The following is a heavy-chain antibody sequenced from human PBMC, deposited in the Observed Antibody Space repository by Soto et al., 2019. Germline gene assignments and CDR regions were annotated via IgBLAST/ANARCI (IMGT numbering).Heavy chain of an antibody. CDR2: ISYDGSDK. J-gene: IGHJ4*02. Sequence: QVQLVESGGGVVQPGRSLRLSCAASGFTFSSYAMHWVRQAPGKGLEWVAVISYDGSDKYYADSVKGRFTISRDNSKNTRNLQMNSLRADDSAVYYCAKALGELSPEGYDYWGQGTLITVSS. CDR1: GFTFSSYA. CDR3: AKALGELSPEGYDY. D-gene: IGHD3-16*02. V-gene: IGHV3-30*18.